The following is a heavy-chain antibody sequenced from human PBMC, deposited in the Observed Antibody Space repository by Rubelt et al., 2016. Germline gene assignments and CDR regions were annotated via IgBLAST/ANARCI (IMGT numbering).Heavy chain of an antibody. CDR2: IYYSGST. V-gene: IGHV4-31*11. Sequence: QLQLQESGPGLVKPSETLSLTCAVSGGSISSGGYYWSWIRQHPGKGLEWIGYIYYSGSTYYNPSLKGWVTISVDTSKNQFALKLSSVTAADTAVYYCARARRGYSYGYYYYMDVWGKGTTVTVSS. CDR1: GGSISSGGYY. D-gene: IGHD5-18*01. CDR3: ARARRGYSYGYYYYMDV. J-gene: IGHJ6*03.